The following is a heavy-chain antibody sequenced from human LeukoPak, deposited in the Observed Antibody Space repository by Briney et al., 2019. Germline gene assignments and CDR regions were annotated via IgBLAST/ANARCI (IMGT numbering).Heavy chain of an antibody. CDR2: MYSSGST. CDR3: ARGPPDCSSTSCYAFDAFDI. CDR1: SSHWM. D-gene: IGHD2-2*01. Sequence: SSHWMSWIRQPPGKGLEWIGSMYSSGSTYYNPSLKSRVTISVDTSKNQFSLKLSSVTAADTAVYYCARGPPDCSSTSCYAFDAFDIWGQGTMVTVSS. J-gene: IGHJ3*02. V-gene: IGHV4-39*07.